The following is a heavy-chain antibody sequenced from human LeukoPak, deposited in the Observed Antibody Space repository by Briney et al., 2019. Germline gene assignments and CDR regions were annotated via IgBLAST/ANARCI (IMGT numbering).Heavy chain of an antibody. CDR1: GYTFTGYY. CDR2: INPNSGGT. CDR3: ARGPYNWNDRAFDI. V-gene: IGHV1-2*02. Sequence: ASVKVSCKASGYTFTGYYMHWGRQAPGQGLEWRGWINPNSGGTNYAQKFRGRVTMTRDTSISTACMELSRLRSADTAVYYCARGPYNWNDRAFDIWGQGTMVTVTS. J-gene: IGHJ3*02. D-gene: IGHD1-20*01.